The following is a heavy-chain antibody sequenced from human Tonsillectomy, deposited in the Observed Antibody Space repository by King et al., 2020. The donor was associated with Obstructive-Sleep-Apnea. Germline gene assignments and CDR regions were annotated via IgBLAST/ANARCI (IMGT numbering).Heavy chain of an antibody. Sequence: VQLQESGPGLVKPSETLSLTCTVSGGSISSYYWSWIRQPPGKGLEWIGYIYYSGGTNYKPSLKSRVTISVDTSKNQFSLKLSSVTAADTAVYYCARGELPTTGWFDPWGQGTLVTVSS. V-gene: IGHV4-59*01. D-gene: IGHD1-26*01. J-gene: IGHJ5*02. CDR2: IYYSGGT. CDR1: GGSISSYY. CDR3: ARGELPTTGWFDP.